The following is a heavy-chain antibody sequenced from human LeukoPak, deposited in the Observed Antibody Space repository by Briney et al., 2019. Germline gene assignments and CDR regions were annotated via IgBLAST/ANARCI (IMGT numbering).Heavy chain of an antibody. D-gene: IGHD3-10*01. CDR1: GFTFSSYW. CDR3: ARAADYYASGIFY. Sequence: PGGSLRLSCAASGFTFSSYWMHWVRQAPGKGLVWVSRINSDGSITTYADSVKGRFTISRDNAKNTLYLQMSSLRAEDTAVYYCARAADYYASGIFYWGQGTLVTVSS. J-gene: IGHJ4*02. V-gene: IGHV3-74*01. CDR2: INSDGSIT.